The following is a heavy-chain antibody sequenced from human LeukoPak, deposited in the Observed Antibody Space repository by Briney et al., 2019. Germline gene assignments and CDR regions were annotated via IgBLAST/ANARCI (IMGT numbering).Heavy chain of an antibody. V-gene: IGHV3-20*04. Sequence: GGSLRLSCAASGFTFDEYGMSWVRQAPGKGMEWVSGISWNGGSTGYAGSVKGRFTISRDNAKNALYLQMNSLRAEDTALYYCARGAAWFNPWGQGTLVTVSS. CDR3: ARGAAWFNP. D-gene: IGHD6-13*01. CDR2: ISWNGGST. J-gene: IGHJ5*02. CDR1: GFTFDEYG.